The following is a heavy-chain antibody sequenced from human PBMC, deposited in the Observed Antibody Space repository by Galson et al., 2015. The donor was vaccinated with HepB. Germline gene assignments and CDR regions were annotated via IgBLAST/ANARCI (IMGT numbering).Heavy chain of an antibody. Sequence: SVKVSCKASGYTFTSYDINWVRQAAGQGLEWMGWMNPNSDKTGYAQKFQDRVTMTRDTSTSTAYMELSGLKSEDTAVYYCARDSGWHGTATSGFEPWGQGTLVTVSS. D-gene: IGHD6-19*01. J-gene: IGHJ5*02. V-gene: IGHV1-8*01. CDR2: MNPNSDKT. CDR3: ARDSGWHGTATSGFEP. CDR1: GYTFTSYD.